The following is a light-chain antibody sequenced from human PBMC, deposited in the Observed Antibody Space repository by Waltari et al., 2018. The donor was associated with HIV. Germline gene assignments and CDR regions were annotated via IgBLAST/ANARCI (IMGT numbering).Light chain of an antibody. V-gene: IGLV2-23*02. J-gene: IGLJ2*01. Sequence: QSALTQPDPVSGSPGQSIPISCTGNSSDVGAYNLVSWYQPHPGTAPKLKIFEVTKRPSGVSDRFSGSRSGNTASLTISGLQAEDEGDYYCCSYTGTGVLFGRGTKLTVL. CDR3: CSYTGTGVL. CDR1: SSDVGAYNL. CDR2: EVT.